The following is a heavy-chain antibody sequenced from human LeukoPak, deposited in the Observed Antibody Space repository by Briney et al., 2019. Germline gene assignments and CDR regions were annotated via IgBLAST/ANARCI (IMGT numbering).Heavy chain of an antibody. D-gene: IGHD3-22*01. CDR1: GFTFSSYA. J-gene: IGHJ6*02. CDR3: AKVYFYDSTGNYYYGMDV. Sequence: GGSLRLSCAASGFTFSSYAMSWVRQAPGKGLEWVSAISGSGGSTYYGDSVKGRFTISRDNSKNTLYLQMNSLRAEDTAVYYCAKVYFYDSTGNYYYGMDVWGQGTTVTVSS. V-gene: IGHV3-23*01. CDR2: ISGSGGST.